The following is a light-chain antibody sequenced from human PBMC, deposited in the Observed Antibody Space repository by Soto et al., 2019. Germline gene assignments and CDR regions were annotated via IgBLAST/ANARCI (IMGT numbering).Light chain of an antibody. J-gene: IGKJ1*01. CDR3: QQYASSPWT. CDR2: GAS. V-gene: IGKV3-20*01. Sequence: EIVLTQSPCTLSLSPGERATLSCRASQSVSRSHLAWFQQKPGQAPRLLIYGASNRATGIPDRVSGSGSGTDFTLTINRLEPEDFAVYYCQQYASSPWTFGQGSKV. CDR1: QSVSRSH.